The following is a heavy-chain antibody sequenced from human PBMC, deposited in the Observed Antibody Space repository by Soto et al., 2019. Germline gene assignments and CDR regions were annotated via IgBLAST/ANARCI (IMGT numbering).Heavy chain of an antibody. J-gene: IGHJ4*02. Sequence: ASVKVSCKASGGTFSSYTISWVRQAPGQGLEWMGRIIPILGIANYAQKFQGRVTITADKSTSTAYMELSSLRSEDTAVYYCASTSGYDLSVRQYYFDYWGQGTLVTVSS. V-gene: IGHV1-69*02. D-gene: IGHD5-12*01. CDR1: GGTFSSYT. CDR3: ASTSGYDLSVRQYYFDY. CDR2: IIPILGIA.